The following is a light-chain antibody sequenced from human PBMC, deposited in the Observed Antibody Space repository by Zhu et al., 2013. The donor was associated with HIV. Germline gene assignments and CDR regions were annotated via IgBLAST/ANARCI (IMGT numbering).Light chain of an antibody. CDR2: LGS. CDR3: MQGLQIPT. J-gene: IGKJ1*01. CDR1: QSLLHSNGYNY. Sequence: DIVMTQSPHSVSVIPGEPASISCRSSQSLLHSNGYNYLDWYLQKPGQSPQLLIFLGSNRASGVPDRFSGSGSGTDFTLKISGVEAEDVGVYYCMQGLQIPTFGQGTKVEI. V-gene: IGKV2-28*01.